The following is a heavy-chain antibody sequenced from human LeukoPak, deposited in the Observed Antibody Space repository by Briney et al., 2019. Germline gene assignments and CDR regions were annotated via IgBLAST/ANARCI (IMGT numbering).Heavy chain of an antibody. V-gene: IGHV3-23*01. CDR2: ISGSGGST. CDR1: GFTFSSYA. J-gene: IGHJ4*02. Sequence: PGGSLRLSCAASGFTFSSYAMSWVRQAPGKGLEWVSAISGSGGSTYYADSVKGRFTISRDNSKNTLYLQMNSLRAEDTAVYYCASFTMVRGAVDYWGQGTLVTVSS. CDR3: ASFTMVRGAVDY. D-gene: IGHD3-10*01.